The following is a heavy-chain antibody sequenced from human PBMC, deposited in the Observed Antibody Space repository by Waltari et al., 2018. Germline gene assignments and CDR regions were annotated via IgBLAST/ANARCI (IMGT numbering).Heavy chain of an antibody. D-gene: IGHD4-17*01. Sequence: EVQLVESGGGLVQPGGSLRLSCAASGFTFSSYAMSWVRQAPGKGRGWVSAIGGSGVSTYYADSGKGRFTISRDNSKNTLYLQMNSLRAEDTAVYYCAKCYGGIFDYWGQGTLVTVSS. CDR1: GFTFSSYA. CDR2: IGGSGVST. V-gene: IGHV3-23*04. J-gene: IGHJ4*02. CDR3: AKCYGGIFDY.